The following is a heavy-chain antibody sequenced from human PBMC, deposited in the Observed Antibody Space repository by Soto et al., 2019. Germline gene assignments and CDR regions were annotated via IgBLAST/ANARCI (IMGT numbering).Heavy chain of an antibody. V-gene: IGHV4-31*03. D-gene: IGHD2-15*01. CDR3: ARECGGSCYNEDYYYGMDV. Sequence: SETLSLTCTVSGGSISSGGYYWSWIRQHPGKGLEWIGYIYYSGSTYYNPSLKSRVTISVDTSKNQFSLKLSSVTAADTAVYYCARECGGSCYNEDYYYGMDVWGQGTTVTVSS. CDR1: GGSISSGGYY. CDR2: IYYSGST. J-gene: IGHJ6*02.